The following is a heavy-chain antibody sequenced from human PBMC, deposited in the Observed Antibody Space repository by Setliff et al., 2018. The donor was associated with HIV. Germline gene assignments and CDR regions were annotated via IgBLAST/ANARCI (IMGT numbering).Heavy chain of an antibody. D-gene: IGHD7-27*01. J-gene: IGHJ4*02. CDR3: ARAPNWGSPHYFDF. CDR2: IWYDGSNK. Sequence: GGSLRLSCAASGFTFSSYGMHWVRQAPGKGLEWVAVIWYDGSNKYYADSVKGRFTISRDNSKNTLYLQMNSLRAEDTAVYYCARAPNWGSPHYFDFWGQGTLVTVSS. V-gene: IGHV3-33*01. CDR1: GFTFSSYG.